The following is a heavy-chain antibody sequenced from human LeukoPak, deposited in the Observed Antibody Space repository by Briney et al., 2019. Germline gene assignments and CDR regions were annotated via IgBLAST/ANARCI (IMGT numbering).Heavy chain of an antibody. CDR3: ARSYGPAPFDY. Sequence: PSETLSLTCTVSGGSISSYYWSWLRQPPGKGLEWIGYIYYSGSTNYNPSLKSRVTISVDTSKNQFSLKLSSVTAADTAVYYCARSYGPAPFDYWGQGTLVTVSS. CDR2: IYYSGST. J-gene: IGHJ4*02. CDR1: GGSISSYY. D-gene: IGHD5-18*01. V-gene: IGHV4-59*01.